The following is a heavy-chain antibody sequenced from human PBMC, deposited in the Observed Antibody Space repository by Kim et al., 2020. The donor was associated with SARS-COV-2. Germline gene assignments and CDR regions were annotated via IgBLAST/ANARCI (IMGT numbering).Heavy chain of an antibody. CDR2: IKQDGSEK. D-gene: IGHD5-12*01. CDR3: ARVGEYSGYDGNFDY. J-gene: IGHJ4*02. Sequence: GGSLRLSCAASGFTFSSYWMSWVRQAPGKGLEWVANIKQDGSEKYYVDSVKGRFTISRDNAKNSLYLQMNSLRAEDTAVYYCARVGEYSGYDGNFDYWGQGTLDTVSS. V-gene: IGHV3-7*01. CDR1: GFTFSSYW.